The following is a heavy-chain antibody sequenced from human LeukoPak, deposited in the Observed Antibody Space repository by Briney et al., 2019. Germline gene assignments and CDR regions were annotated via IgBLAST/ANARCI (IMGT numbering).Heavy chain of an antibody. Sequence: SETLSLTCTVSGDSISSYYWSWIRQPPGKGLGWIGYISHSGYTNYNPSLKSRVTISLDTSKNQLSLKLSSVTAADTAVYYCAGDSGLRSGRLEGIGWFDPWGQGTLVTVSS. CDR1: GDSISSYY. J-gene: IGHJ5*02. V-gene: IGHV4-59*13. D-gene: IGHD6-19*01. CDR2: ISHSGYT. CDR3: AGDSGLRSGRLEGIGWFDP.